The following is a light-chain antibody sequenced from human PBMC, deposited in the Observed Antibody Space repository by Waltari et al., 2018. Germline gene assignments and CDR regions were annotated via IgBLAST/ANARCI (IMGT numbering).Light chain of an antibody. Sequence: EIVMTQSPATLSVSPGERATLSCRASQSVRSNLAWYQQKPGQAPRLLIYCASTRATGIPARFSGSGSGTEFTLTISSLQSEDFAVYYCQQYNNWPLTFGGGTK. CDR3: QQYNNWPLT. CDR2: CAS. V-gene: IGKV3-15*01. J-gene: IGKJ4*01. CDR1: QSVRSN.